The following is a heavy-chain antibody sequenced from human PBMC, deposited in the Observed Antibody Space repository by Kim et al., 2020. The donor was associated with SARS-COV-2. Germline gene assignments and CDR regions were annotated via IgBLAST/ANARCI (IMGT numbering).Heavy chain of an antibody. D-gene: IGHD2-8*02. CDR1: GYTFTSYY. V-gene: IGHV1-46*01. CDR3: ARFPFMGPFTDYGMDV. J-gene: IGHJ6*02. Sequence: ASVKVSCKASGYTFTSYYMHWVRQAPGQGLEWMGIINPSGGSTSYAQKFQGRVTMTRDTSTSTVYMELSSLRSEDTAVYYCARFPFMGPFTDYGMDVWGQGTTVTVSS. CDR2: INPSGGST.